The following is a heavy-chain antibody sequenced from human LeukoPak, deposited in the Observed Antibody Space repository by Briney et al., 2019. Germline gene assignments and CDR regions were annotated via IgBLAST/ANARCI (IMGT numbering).Heavy chain of an antibody. CDR2: ISYDGSNK. V-gene: IGHV3-30*03. CDR3: ARDPLGYCSSTSCQWGGD. J-gene: IGHJ4*02. Sequence: GGSLRLSCAASGFTFSSYSMNWVRQAPGKGLEWVAVISYDGSNKYYADSVKGRFTISRDNSKNTLYLQMNSLRAEDTAVYYCARDPLGYCSSTSCQWGGDWGQGTLVTVSS. D-gene: IGHD2-2*01. CDR1: GFTFSSYS.